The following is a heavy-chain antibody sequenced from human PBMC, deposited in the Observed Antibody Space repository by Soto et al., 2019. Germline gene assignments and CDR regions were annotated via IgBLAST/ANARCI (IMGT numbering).Heavy chain of an antibody. V-gene: IGHV4-39*01. Sequence: SETLSLTCTVSGGSTSSSSYYWGWIRQPPGKGLEWIGSIYYSGTTYYNPSLKSRVTISVDTSKNQFSLKLSSVTAADTAVYYCAGHRGYYDILTGYYTELNFDYWGQGTLVTVSS. D-gene: IGHD3-9*01. CDR3: AGHRGYYDILTGYYTELNFDY. CDR1: GGSTSSSSYY. J-gene: IGHJ4*02. CDR2: IYYSGTT.